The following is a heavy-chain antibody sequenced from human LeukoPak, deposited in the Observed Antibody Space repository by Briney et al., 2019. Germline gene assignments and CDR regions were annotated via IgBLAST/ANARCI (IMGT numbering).Heavy chain of an antibody. CDR1: GGSISSYY. CDR3: ARDFGDYYDSSGPLGV. CDR2: IYYSGST. V-gene: IGHV4-59*01. J-gene: IGHJ4*02. Sequence: SETLSLTCTVSGGSISSYYWSWIRQPPGKGLEWIGYIYYSGSTNYNPSLKSRVTISVDTSKNQFSLKLSSVTAADTAVYYCARDFGDYYDSSGPLGVWGQGTLVTVSS. D-gene: IGHD3-22*01.